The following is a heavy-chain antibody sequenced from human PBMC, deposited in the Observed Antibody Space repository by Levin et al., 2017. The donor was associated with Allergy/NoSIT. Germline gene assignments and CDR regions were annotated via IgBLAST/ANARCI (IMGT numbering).Heavy chain of an antibody. J-gene: IGHJ4*02. CDR2: IRSKAYGGTT. CDR3: TRDSDYYGSGRTFDY. CDR1: GFTFGDYA. D-gene: IGHD3-10*01. Sequence: GGSLRLSCTASGFTFGDYAMSWFRQAPGKGLEWVGFIRSKAYGGTTEYAASVKGRFTISRDDSKSIAYLQMNSLKTEDTAVYYCTRDSDYYGSGRTFDYWGQGTLVTVSS. V-gene: IGHV3-49*03.